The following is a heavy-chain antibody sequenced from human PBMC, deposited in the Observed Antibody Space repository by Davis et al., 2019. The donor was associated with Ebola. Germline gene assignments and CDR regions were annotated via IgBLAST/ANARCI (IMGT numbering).Heavy chain of an antibody. CDR1: GFTFSSYS. D-gene: IGHD7-27*01. J-gene: IGHJ6*02. CDR2: ISSSSSYI. Sequence: GGSLRLSCAASGFTFSSYSMNWVRQAPGKGLEWVPSISSSSSYIYYADSVKGRFTISRDNAKNSLYLQMNSLRAEDTAVYYCATQLGATYYYYGMDVWGQGTTVTVSS. CDR3: ATQLGATYYYYGMDV. V-gene: IGHV3-21*01.